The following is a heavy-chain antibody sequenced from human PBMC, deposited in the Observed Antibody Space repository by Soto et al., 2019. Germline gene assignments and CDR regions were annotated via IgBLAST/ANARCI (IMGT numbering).Heavy chain of an antibody. CDR3: TRHSGDY. Sequence: EVQLVESGGGLVKPGGSLKLSCAASGFTFSDAALHWVRQASGKGLEWVGRIRAKAYSYATAYAASVKGRFTISRDDSKNTAYLQMNSLKTEDTAVYYCTRHSGDYWGQGTLVTVSS. CDR2: IRAKAYSYAT. V-gene: IGHV3-73*01. D-gene: IGHD3-10*01. J-gene: IGHJ4*02. CDR1: GFTFSDAA.